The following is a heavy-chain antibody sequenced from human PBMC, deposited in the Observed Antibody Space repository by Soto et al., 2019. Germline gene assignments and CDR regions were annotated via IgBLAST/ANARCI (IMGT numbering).Heavy chain of an antibody. J-gene: IGHJ5*02. CDR2: ISAYNGNT. CDR3: ARTVGATTNRNFWFDP. Sequence: ASVKVSCKASGYTFTSYGISWVRQAPGQGLEWMGWISAYNGNTNYAQKLQGRVTMTTDTSTSTAYMGLRSLRSDDTAVYYCARTVGATTNRNFWFDPWGQGTLVTVSS. D-gene: IGHD1-26*01. V-gene: IGHV1-18*01. CDR1: GYTFTSYG.